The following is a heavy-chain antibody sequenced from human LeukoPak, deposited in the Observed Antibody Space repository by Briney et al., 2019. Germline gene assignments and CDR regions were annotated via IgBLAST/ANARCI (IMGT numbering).Heavy chain of an antibody. Sequence: SETLSLTCTVSGGSISSGSYYWSWIRQPAGKGLEWIGRIYTSGSTNYNPSLKSRVTISVDTSKNQFSLKLSSVTAADTAVYYCAREGVYYYDSSGYYLFDYWGQGTLVTVSS. V-gene: IGHV4-61*02. CDR2: IYTSGST. CDR3: AREGVYYYDSSGYYLFDY. J-gene: IGHJ4*02. D-gene: IGHD3-22*01. CDR1: GGSISSGSYY.